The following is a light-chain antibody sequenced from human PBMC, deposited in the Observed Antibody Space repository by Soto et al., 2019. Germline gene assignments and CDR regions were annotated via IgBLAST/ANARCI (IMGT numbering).Light chain of an antibody. Sequence: DIQMTQSPSTLSASVGDRVSITCRASQRISDWLAWYQQKPGEAHKLLIYDASRLESGAPSRFSGRGSGTEFILTISSLQPDDFATYYCQQYSSYRHTFGQGTRLDI. CDR3: QQYSSYRHT. V-gene: IGKV1-5*01. J-gene: IGKJ2*01. CDR2: DAS. CDR1: QRISDW.